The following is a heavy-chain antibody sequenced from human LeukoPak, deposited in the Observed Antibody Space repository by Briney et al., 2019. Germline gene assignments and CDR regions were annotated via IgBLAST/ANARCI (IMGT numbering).Heavy chain of an antibody. CDR3: ARGLYSRLDY. J-gene: IGHJ4*02. CDR2: ISSSSRAI. V-gene: IGHV3-48*04. D-gene: IGHD5-18*01. CDR1: GFTFSSHA. Sequence: GGSLRLSCAVSGFTFSSHAMNWVRQAPGKGLEWVSYISSSSRAIYYADSVKGRFTISRDNSKNSLYLQMDSLGAEDTAVYYCARGLYSRLDYWGQGTLVTVSS.